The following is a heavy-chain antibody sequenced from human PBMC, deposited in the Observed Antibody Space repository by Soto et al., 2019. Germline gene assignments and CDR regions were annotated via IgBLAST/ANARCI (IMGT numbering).Heavy chain of an antibody. D-gene: IGHD1-7*01. CDR2: IYYSGST. V-gene: IGHV4-30-4*01. Sequence: SETLSLTCTVSGGSISSGDYYWSWIRQPPGKGLEWIGYIYYSGSTYYNPSLKSRVTISVDTSKNQFSLKLSPVTAADTAVYYCARDLREYNWNYRRFDYWGQGTLVTVSS. J-gene: IGHJ4*02. CDR1: GGSISSGDYY. CDR3: ARDLREYNWNYRRFDY.